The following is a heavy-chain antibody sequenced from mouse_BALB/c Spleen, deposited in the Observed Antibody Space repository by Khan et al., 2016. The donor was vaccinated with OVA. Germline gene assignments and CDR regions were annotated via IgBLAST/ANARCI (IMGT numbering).Heavy chain of an antibody. Sequence: QVQLKESGPGLVAPSQSLSITCTVSGFSLSRYNIHWVRQPPGKGLEWLGMIWGGGGTDYNSTLKSRLSISKDNSKSQIILKMNSLQTDDSAMYYCVRAYYRYDGYYAMDYWGQGTSVTVSS. J-gene: IGHJ4*01. D-gene: IGHD2-14*01. V-gene: IGHV2-6-4*01. CDR2: IWGGGGT. CDR1: GFSLSRYN. CDR3: VRAYYRYDGYYAMDY.